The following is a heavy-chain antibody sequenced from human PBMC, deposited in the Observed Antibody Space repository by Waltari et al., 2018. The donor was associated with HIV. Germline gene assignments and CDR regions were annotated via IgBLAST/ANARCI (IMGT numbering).Heavy chain of an antibody. D-gene: IGHD4-4*01. CDR2: MRYEGTNK. V-gene: IGHV3-30*02. CDR3: AKEGATLTTSAYFYYYGMDV. CDR1: GFTFTGYD. J-gene: IGHJ6*02. Sequence: QVQLVESGGGVVQPGGSLRLSCVASGFTFTGYDIHWVRQAPGKGLEWVAFMRYEGTNKYYADSVKGRFTISRDNSKNSLYLQMNSLRAEDTALYYCAKEGATLTTSAYFYYYGMDVWGQGTTVTVSS.